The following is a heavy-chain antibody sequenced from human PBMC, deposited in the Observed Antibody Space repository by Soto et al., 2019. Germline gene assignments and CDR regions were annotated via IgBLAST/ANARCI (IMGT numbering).Heavy chain of an antibody. Sequence: GGSLRLSCAASGFTFSSYAMHWVRQAPGKGLEWVAVISYDGSNKYYADSVKGRFTISRDNSKNTLYLQMNSLRAEDTAVYYCARELPGYSYGSFDYWGQGTLVTVSS. D-gene: IGHD5-18*01. J-gene: IGHJ4*02. CDR1: GFTFSSYA. V-gene: IGHV3-30-3*01. CDR2: ISYDGSNK. CDR3: ARELPGYSYGSFDY.